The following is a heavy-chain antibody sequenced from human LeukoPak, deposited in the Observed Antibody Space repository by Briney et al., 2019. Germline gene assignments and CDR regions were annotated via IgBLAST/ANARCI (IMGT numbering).Heavy chain of an antibody. V-gene: IGHV4-31*03. J-gene: IGHJ3*02. CDR2: IYYGRST. Sequence: SQSLSLTRTLAGGSISSGGYYWSWIREHPGKGLEWFGYIYYGRSTYYNPTLKTRVPITVDRTKNQFSLKLSSVTAADTAVYYCARGLGYCSSTSCYPCAFDIWGQGTMVTVSS. CDR3: ARGLGYCSSTSCYPCAFDI. D-gene: IGHD2-2*01. CDR1: GGSISSGGYY.